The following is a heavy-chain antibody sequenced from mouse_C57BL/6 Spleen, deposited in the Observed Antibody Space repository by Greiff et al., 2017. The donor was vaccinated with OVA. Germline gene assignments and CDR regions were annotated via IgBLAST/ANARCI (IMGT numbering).Heavy chain of an antibody. D-gene: IGHD3-2*02. CDR2: IYPGDGDT. V-gene: IGHV1-82*01. CDR1: GYAFSSSW. J-gene: IGHJ4*01. Sequence: QVQLQQSGPELVKPGASVKISCKASGYAFSSSWMNWVKQRPGKGLEWIGRIYPGDGDTNYNGKFKGKATLTADKSSSTAYMQLSSLTSEDSAVYFCARSRDSSGYVGDYAMDYWGQGTSVTVSS. CDR3: ARSRDSSGYVGDYAMDY.